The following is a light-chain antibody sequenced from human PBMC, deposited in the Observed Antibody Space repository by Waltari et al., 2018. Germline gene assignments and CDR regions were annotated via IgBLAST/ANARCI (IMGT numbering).Light chain of an antibody. CDR1: QSVSSSN. CDR3: QQYHDSPLT. Sequence: EIVLVQSPGTLSLSPGDRATLSCRASQSVSSSNLAWYQQRPGQAPRLLIYDASLRATGVPDRFSGSGSGTDFTLSISRLEPEDFAVYYCQQYHDSPLTFGQGTKVEIK. CDR2: DAS. J-gene: IGKJ1*01. V-gene: IGKV3-20*01.